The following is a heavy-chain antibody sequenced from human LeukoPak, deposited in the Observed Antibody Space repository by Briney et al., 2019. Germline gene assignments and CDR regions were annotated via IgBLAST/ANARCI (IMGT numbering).Heavy chain of an antibody. D-gene: IGHD5-18*01. CDR1: GFTFSYYA. J-gene: IGHJ4*02. Sequence: GGSLRLSCSASGFTFSYYAMHWVRQAPGKGLEYVSVISSNGGSTYYADSVKGRFTISRDNSKNTLYLQMSGLRPEDTAVYYCVKDRVNTAVAPFDYWGQGTLVTVSS. V-gene: IGHV3-64D*06. CDR3: VKDRVNTAVAPFDY. CDR2: ISSNGGST.